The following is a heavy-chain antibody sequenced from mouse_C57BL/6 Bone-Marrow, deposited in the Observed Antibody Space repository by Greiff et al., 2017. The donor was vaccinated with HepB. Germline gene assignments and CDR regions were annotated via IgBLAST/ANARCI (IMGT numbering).Heavy chain of an antibody. D-gene: IGHD2-5*01. CDR1: GFNIKDDY. CDR2: IDPENGDT. J-gene: IGHJ4*01. V-gene: IGHV14-4*01. Sequence: EVQLVESGAELVRPGASVKLSCTASGFNIKDDYMHWVKQRPEQGLEWIGWIDPENGDTEYASKFQGKATITADTSSNTAYLQLSSLTSEDTAVYYCTTYSRHYYAMDYWGQGTSVTVSS. CDR3: TTYSRHYYAMDY.